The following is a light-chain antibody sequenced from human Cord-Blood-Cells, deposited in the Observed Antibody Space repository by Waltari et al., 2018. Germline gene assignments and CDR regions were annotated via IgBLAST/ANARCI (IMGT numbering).Light chain of an antibody. CDR3: SSYAGSKV. Sequence: QPALTQPPPASGSPGPSATIPRTGTRSDVGGYNYVSWYQPHPGKAPKLMIYEVSKRPSGVPDRFSGSKSGNTASLTVSGLQAEDEADYYCSSYAGSKVFGGGTKLTVL. V-gene: IGLV2-8*01. J-gene: IGLJ2*01. CDR2: EVS. CDR1: RSDVGGYNY.